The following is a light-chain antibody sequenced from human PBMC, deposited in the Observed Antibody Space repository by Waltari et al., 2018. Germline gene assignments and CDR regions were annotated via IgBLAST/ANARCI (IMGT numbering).Light chain of an antibody. J-gene: IGLJ2*01. CDR2: KNN. V-gene: IGLV1-47*01. CDR3: AAWDDSLSGVV. Sequence: QSVLTQPPSASGTPGQRVTISCSGSSSNIGRNYVYWYQQLPGTAPKLLIYKNNQRPSGVPDRFSGSKSGTSASLAISGLRSEDEADYSCAAWDDSLSGVVFGGGTKLTVL. CDR1: SSNIGRNY.